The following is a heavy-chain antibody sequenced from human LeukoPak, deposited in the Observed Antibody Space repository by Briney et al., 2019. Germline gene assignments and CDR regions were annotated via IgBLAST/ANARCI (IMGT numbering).Heavy chain of an antibody. J-gene: IGHJ5*02. Sequence: GGSLRLSCAASGFTFSSYWMHWVRQAPGKGLEWVAVISYDGSNKYYADSVKGRFTISRDNSKNTLYLQMNSLRAEDTAVYYCARAGLGFGELSNNRFDPWGQGTLVTVSS. CDR1: GFTFSSYW. V-gene: IGHV3-30-3*01. CDR3: ARAGLGFGELSNNRFDP. D-gene: IGHD3-10*01. CDR2: ISYDGSNK.